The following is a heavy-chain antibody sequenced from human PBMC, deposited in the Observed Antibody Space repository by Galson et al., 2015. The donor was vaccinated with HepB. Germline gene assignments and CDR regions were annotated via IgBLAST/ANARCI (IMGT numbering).Heavy chain of an antibody. CDR1: GFTFSTYW. CDR2: INSDGSSR. J-gene: IGHJ4*02. D-gene: IGHD3-22*01. V-gene: IGHV3-74*01. Sequence: SLRLSCAASGFTFSTYWMHWVRQAPGKGPVWVARINSDGSSRSYADSVKGRFTISRDNAKNTLYLQMNSLRAEDTAVYYCARDGYDYWGQGTLVTVSS. CDR3: ARDGYDY.